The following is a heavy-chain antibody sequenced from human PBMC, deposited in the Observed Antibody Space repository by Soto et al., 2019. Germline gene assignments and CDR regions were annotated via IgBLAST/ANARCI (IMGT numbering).Heavy chain of an antibody. CDR1: GYTFTNYD. Sequence: QVQLVQSGDEVKKPGASVKVSCKASGYTFTNYDINWVRQAAGQGLEWMGWMDPKSGNTDYAQKFQGRVTITRNTSISTAYLEVSSLSSVDTAVYFCARGRGWRDYWGQGTLVTVSS. J-gene: IGHJ4*02. V-gene: IGHV1-8*01. CDR2: MDPKSGNT. D-gene: IGHD2-15*01. CDR3: ARGRGWRDY.